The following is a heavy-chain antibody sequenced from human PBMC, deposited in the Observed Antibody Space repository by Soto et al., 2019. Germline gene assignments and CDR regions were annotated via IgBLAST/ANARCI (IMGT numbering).Heavy chain of an antibody. V-gene: IGHV1-69*13. D-gene: IGHD3-22*01. CDR2: IIPIFGTA. Sequence: GASVKVSCKASGGTFSSYAISWVRQAPGQGLEWMGGIIPIFGTANYAQKFQGRVTITADESTSTAYMELSSLRSEDTAVYYCAMGYYDSSGYYYVGHWGQGTLVTVSS. J-gene: IGHJ4*02. CDR3: AMGYYDSSGYYYVGH. CDR1: GGTFSSYA.